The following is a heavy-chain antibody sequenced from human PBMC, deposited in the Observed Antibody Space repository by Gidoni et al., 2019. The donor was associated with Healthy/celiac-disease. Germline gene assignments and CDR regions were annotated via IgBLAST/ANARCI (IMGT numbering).Heavy chain of an antibody. CDR2: ISSRSSNR. CDR1: GFTFSSYS. D-gene: IGHD3-10*01. J-gene: IGHJ6*02. CDR3: ARDSFQLLWFGESFYYGMDV. V-gene: IGHV3-21*01. Sequence: EVQLVESGGGLVKPGGSLRLSCAASGFTFSSYSMNWVRQAPGKGLEWVSSISSRSSNRYYADSVKGRFTISRDNAKNSLYLQMNSLRAEDTAVYYCARDSFQLLWFGESFYYGMDVWGQGTTVTVSS.